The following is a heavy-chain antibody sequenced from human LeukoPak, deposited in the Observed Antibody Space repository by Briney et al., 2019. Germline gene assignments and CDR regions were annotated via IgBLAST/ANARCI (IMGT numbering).Heavy chain of an antibody. CDR3: ARTYARGAPNAFDI. CDR2: INPNSGGT. V-gene: IGHV1-2*02. CDR1: GYTFTGYY. Sequence: ASVKVSCKASGYTFTGYYMHWVRQAPGQGLEWMGWINPNSGGTNYEQKFQGRVTMTRDTSISTAYMELSRLRSDDTAVYYCARTYARGAPNAFDIWGQGTMVTVSS. J-gene: IGHJ3*02. D-gene: IGHD1-26*01.